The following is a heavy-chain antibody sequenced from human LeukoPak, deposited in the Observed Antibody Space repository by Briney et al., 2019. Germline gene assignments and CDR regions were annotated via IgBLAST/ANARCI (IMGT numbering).Heavy chain of an antibody. CDR2: ISSSSSYI. Sequence: GGSLRLSCAASGFTFSSYSMTWVRQAPGKGLEWVSSISSSSSYIYYADSVKGRFTISRDNAKNSLYLQMNSLRAEDTAVYYCARAEAGFWSGYYGGQYYYYYYGMDVWGQGTTVTVSS. CDR3: ARAEAGFWSGYYGGQYYYYYYGMDV. D-gene: IGHD3-3*01. J-gene: IGHJ6*02. V-gene: IGHV3-21*01. CDR1: GFTFSSYS.